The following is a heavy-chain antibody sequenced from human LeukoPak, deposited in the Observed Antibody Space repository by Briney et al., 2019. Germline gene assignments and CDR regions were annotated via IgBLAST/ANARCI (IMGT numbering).Heavy chain of an antibody. CDR2: INHSGST. Sequence: SETLSLTCAVYGGSFSGYYWSWIRQPPGKGLGWIGEINHSGSTNYNPSLKSRVTISVDTSKNQFSLKLSSVTAADTAVYYCARQWLVIDYWGQGTLVTVSS. D-gene: IGHD6-19*01. CDR3: ARQWLVIDY. CDR1: GGSFSGYY. V-gene: IGHV4-34*01. J-gene: IGHJ4*02.